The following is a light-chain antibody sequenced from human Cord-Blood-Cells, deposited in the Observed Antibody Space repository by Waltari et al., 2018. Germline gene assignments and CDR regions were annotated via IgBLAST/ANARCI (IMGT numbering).Light chain of an antibody. CDR3: SSYTSSSTWV. CDR1: SSDVGGYHY. V-gene: IGLV2-14*01. J-gene: IGLJ3*02. CDR2: DVS. Sequence: QSALTQPAPVSGSPGQSITISCTGTSSDVGGYHYVSWYQQHPGKAPKLMLYDVSKRPSGVSNRFSGSKSGNTASLTISGLQAEDEADYYCSSYTSSSTWVFGGGTKLTVL.